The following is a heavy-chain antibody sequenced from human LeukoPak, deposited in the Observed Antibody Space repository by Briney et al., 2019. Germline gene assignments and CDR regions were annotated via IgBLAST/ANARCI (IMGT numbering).Heavy chain of an antibody. J-gene: IGHJ4*02. CDR3: ARHFGTGDNFDH. V-gene: IGHV1-8*01. CDR1: GYTFTNND. CDR2: MHPNSDDT. Sequence: VASVKVSCKASGYTFTNNDIHWVRQATGQGLEWMGWMHPNSDDTGYAQKFQGRVTMTRNTSISTAYLELSSLRPEDTAVYYCARHFGTGDNFDHWGQGTLLIVSS. D-gene: IGHD1-1*01.